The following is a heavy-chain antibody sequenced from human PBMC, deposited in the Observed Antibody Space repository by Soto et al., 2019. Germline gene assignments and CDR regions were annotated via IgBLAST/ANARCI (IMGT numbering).Heavy chain of an antibody. CDR3: AREMGVIGAPGYTWFDP. J-gene: IGHJ5*02. CDR1: GYTFSDYY. Sequence: ASVKVSCKASGYTFSDYYVHWVREAPGQGLEWMGWINPSSGGTINTQRFQGRVTMTRDTSINTVYMELSRLTSDDTAVYYCAREMGVIGAPGYTWFDPWGQGALVTVSS. D-gene: IGHD1-26*01. V-gene: IGHV1-2*02. CDR2: INPSSGGT.